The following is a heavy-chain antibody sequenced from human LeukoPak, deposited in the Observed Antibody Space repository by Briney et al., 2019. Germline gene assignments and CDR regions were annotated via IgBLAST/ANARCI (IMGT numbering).Heavy chain of an antibody. CDR1: GFTFTAYA. Sequence: GGSLRLSCAASGFTFTAYAMSSVRQAPGKGLEWVSTISDRGDSTYYADSVKGRFTISRDNSKDTVFLQINSLRVEDTALYYCTKGTIELGVWGQGTTVTVSS. CDR3: TKGTIELGV. CDR2: ISDRGDST. D-gene: IGHD4/OR15-4a*01. V-gene: IGHV3-23*01. J-gene: IGHJ6*02.